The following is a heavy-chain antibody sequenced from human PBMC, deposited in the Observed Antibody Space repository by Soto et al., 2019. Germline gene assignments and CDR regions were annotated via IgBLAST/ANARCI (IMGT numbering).Heavy chain of an antibody. V-gene: IGHV4-34*01. CDR1: GGSFSGYY. CDR3: ARAADDSSGYYYGYFDY. CDR2: IKHSGST. J-gene: IGHJ4*02. Sequence: QVQLQQWGAGLLKPSETLSLTCAVYGGSFSGYYWSWIRQPPGKGLEWIGEIKHSGSTNYNPSLKSRVTISVDTSKNQFSLKLSSVTAADTAVYYCARAADDSSGYYYGYFDYWGQGTLVTVSS. D-gene: IGHD3-22*01.